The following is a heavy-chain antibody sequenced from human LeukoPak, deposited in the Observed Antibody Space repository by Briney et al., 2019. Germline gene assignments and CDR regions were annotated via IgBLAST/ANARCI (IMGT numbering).Heavy chain of an antibody. CDR2: IRYDGSNK. J-gene: IGHJ4*02. V-gene: IGHV3-30*02. Sequence: GGSLRLSCAASGFTFSSYWMSWVRQAPGKGLEWVAFIRYDGSNKYYADSVKGRFTISRDNSKNTLYLQMNSLRAEDTAVYYCAKPRLRYFDWLSSLDYWGQGTLVTVSS. CDR1: GFTFSSYW. CDR3: AKPRLRYFDWLSSLDY. D-gene: IGHD3-9*01.